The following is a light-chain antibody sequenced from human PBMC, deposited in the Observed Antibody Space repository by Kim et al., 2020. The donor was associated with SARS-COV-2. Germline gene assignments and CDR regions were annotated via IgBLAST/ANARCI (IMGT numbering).Light chain of an antibody. Sequence: VSPGQTANITCSGDKLGDKYACWYQQKPGQSPVLVIYQDNKRPSGIPERFSGSNSGNTATLTISGTQAMDEADYYCQAWDSSTAVFGGGTQLTVL. CDR2: QDN. V-gene: IGLV3-1*01. J-gene: IGLJ2*01. CDR1: KLGDKY. CDR3: QAWDSSTAV.